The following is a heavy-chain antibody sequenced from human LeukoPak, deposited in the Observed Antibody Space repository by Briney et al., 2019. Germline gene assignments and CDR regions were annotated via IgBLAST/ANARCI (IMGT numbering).Heavy chain of an antibody. CDR3: ARGGSYSFDY. V-gene: IGHV3-74*01. CDR1: GFTFSGYW. D-gene: IGHD1-26*01. Sequence: PGGSLRLSCAASGFTFSGYWMHWVRQDPGKGLVWVSRINSDGSSTRYADSVKGRFTISRDYAKNTLYLHMNRLTAEHTAVYYCARGGSYSFDYWGQGTLVTVSS. CDR2: INSDGSST. J-gene: IGHJ4*02.